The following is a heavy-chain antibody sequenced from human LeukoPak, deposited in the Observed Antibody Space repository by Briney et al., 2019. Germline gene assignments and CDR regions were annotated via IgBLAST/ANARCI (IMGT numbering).Heavy chain of an antibody. Sequence: GRSLRLSCAASGFTFSSYAMHWVRQAPGKGLEWVAVISYDGSNKYYADSVKGRFTISRDNSKNTLDLHMNSLRAEDTAVYYCARGPTGTYPHYFEYWGQGTLVTASS. D-gene: IGHD1-7*01. V-gene: IGHV3-30*01. CDR3: ARGPTGTYPHYFEY. CDR2: ISYDGSNK. CDR1: GFTFSSYA. J-gene: IGHJ4*02.